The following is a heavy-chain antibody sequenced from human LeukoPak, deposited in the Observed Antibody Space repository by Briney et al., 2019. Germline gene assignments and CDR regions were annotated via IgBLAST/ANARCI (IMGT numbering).Heavy chain of an antibody. CDR2: IWYDGSNK. J-gene: IGHJ4*02. V-gene: IGHV3-33*01. CDR3: ARGLIIGYCSGGSCLLPPNY. Sequence: QAGGSLRLSCAASGFTFSSYGMHWVRQAPGKGLEWVAVIWYDGSNKYYADSVKGRFTISRDNYKNTLYLQMNSLRAEDTAVYYCARGLIIGYCSGGSCLLPPNYWGQGTLVTVSS. CDR1: GFTFSSYG. D-gene: IGHD2-15*01.